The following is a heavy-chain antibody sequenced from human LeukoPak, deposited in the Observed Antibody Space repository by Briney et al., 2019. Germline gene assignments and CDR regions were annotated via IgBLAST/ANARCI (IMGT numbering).Heavy chain of an antibody. Sequence: SETLSLTCTVSGGSISSYYWSWIRQPPGKGLEWIGYIYYSGSTNYNPSLKSRVTISADTSKNQFSLKLSSVTAADTAVYYCARAPRGYRLKNQSYYFDYWGQGTLVTVSS. V-gene: IGHV4-59*12. CDR1: GGSISSYY. CDR3: ARAPRGYRLKNQSYYFDY. D-gene: IGHD5-18*01. J-gene: IGHJ4*02. CDR2: IYYSGST.